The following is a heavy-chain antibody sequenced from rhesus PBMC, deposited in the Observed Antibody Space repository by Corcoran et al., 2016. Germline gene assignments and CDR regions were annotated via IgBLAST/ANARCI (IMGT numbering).Heavy chain of an antibody. D-gene: IGHD6-13*01. CDR2: IYGGSGST. J-gene: IGHJ4*01. Sequence: QVQLQESGPGLVKPSETLSLTCAVSGYSISSGYGWGWIRQPPGKGLKWIGQIYGGSGSTYYNPSLKSRVTVSKDTSKNQFSLKLSSVTAADTAVYYCARVRGGAGHFDYWGQGVLVTVSS. V-gene: IGHV4-127*01. CDR3: ARVRGGAGHFDY. CDR1: GYSISSGYG.